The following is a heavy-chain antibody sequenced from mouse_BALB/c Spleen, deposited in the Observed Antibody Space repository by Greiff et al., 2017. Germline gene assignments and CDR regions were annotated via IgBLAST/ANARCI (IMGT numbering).Heavy chain of an antibody. CDR1: GYTFTSYW. CDR2: INPSNGRT. D-gene: IGHD2-1*01. V-gene: IGHV1S81*02. CDR3: ARREGYGNYPYAMDY. Sequence: QVQLQQPGAELVKPGASVKLSCKASGYTFTSYWMHWVKQRPGQGLEWIGEINPSNGRTNYNEKFKSKATLTVDKSSSTAYMQLSSLTSEDSAVYYCARREGYGNYPYAMDYWGQGTSVTVSS. J-gene: IGHJ4*01.